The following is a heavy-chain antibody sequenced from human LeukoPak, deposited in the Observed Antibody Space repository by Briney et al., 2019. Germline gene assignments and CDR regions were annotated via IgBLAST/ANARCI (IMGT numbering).Heavy chain of an antibody. Sequence: ASVKVSCKASGYTFTGYYMHWVRQAPGQGLEWMGWINPNSGGTNYAQKFQGRVTMTRDTSISTAYMELSRLRSDDTAVYYCASGVYCSSTSCHPTGTFDIWGQGTMVTVSS. CDR3: ASGVYCSSTSCHPTGTFDI. D-gene: IGHD2-2*01. J-gene: IGHJ3*02. V-gene: IGHV1-2*02. CDR1: GYTFTGYY. CDR2: INPNSGGT.